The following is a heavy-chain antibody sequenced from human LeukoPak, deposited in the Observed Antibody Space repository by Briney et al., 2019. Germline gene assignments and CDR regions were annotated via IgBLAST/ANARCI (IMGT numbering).Heavy chain of an antibody. CDR1: GFTFISYG. CDR3: AKESDPAMFSIDY. J-gene: IGHJ4*02. D-gene: IGHD5-18*01. Sequence: PGGSLRLSCAASGFTFISYGMQWVRQAPGKGLEWVAFIRYDGSNKYYADSVKGRFTISRDNSKNTLYLQMKSLRAEDRGVYYCAKESDPAMFSIDYWGQGTLVTVSS. CDR2: IRYDGSNK. V-gene: IGHV3-30*02.